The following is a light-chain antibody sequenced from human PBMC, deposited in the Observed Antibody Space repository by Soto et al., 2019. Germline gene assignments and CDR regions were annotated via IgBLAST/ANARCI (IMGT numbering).Light chain of an antibody. J-gene: IGLJ3*02. Sequence: QSVLTQPASVSGSPGQSITISCTGTSSDVGGYNFVSWYQQEPDKAPKLMIYDVSNRPSGVSNRFSGSKSGNTASLTISGLQAEDEADYYCSSYAPSYTWVFGGGTQLTVL. CDR3: SSYAPSYTWV. V-gene: IGLV2-14*01. CDR2: DVS. CDR1: SSDVGGYNF.